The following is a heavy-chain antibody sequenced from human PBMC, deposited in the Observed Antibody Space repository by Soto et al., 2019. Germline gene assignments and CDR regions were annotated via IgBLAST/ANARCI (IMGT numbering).Heavy chain of an antibody. CDR3: ATNGLGSSPSAIDS. J-gene: IGHJ4*02. D-gene: IGHD6-6*01. Sequence: PVGSLRLSCATSGFTFSSNGMSWVRQAPGKGLDWVSGISGSGRNTYYADSVKGRFTISRDNSKNTLFLQMNSLRAEDTAVYYCATNGLGSSPSAIDSWGQGTLVTVSS. V-gene: IGHV3-23*01. CDR1: GFTFSSNG. CDR2: ISGSGRNT.